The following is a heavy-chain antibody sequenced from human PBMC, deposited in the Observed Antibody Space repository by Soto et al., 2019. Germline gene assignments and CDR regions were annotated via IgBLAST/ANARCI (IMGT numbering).Heavy chain of an antibody. J-gene: IGHJ4*02. Sequence: QVQLQESGPGLVKPSETLSLTCTVSGGSISTYYWSWIRQSPGKGLDWIGYIYYSGSTNYSPSLRSRVTISVDSSKNEFSLKLCSMPAAFTAVYYCARGRPWERDDYWGQGTLVTVSS. CDR3: ARGRPWERDDY. V-gene: IGHV4-59*12. D-gene: IGHD1-26*01. CDR2: IYYSGST. CDR1: GGSISTYY.